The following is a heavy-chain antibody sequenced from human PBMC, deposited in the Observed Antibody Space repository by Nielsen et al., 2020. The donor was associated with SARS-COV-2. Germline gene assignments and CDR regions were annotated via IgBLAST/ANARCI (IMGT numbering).Heavy chain of an antibody. D-gene: IGHD6-13*01. CDR1: RLAFSRYW. CDR3: AKLAAAAPSDY. V-gene: IGHV3-7*03. J-gene: IGHJ4*02. Sequence: SCAASRLAFSRYWMSWVRPAPGKGPEWVANIKQDGSEKYYADSVKGRFTISRDNSKNSLYLQMNSLRDEDTALYYCAKLAAAAPSDYWGQGTLVTVSS. CDR2: IKQDGSEK.